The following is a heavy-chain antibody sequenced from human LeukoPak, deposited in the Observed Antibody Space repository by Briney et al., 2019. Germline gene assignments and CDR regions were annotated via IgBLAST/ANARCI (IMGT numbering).Heavy chain of an antibody. CDR3: ARGRGSRTGYNGDYLDY. J-gene: IGHJ4*02. V-gene: IGHV1-69*04. D-gene: IGHD5-24*01. Sequence: SVKVSCKASGGTFSNYAINWVRQAPGQGLEWMGRITPILGLINYAQKFEGRVTITADKYTSTGYLDVTGLRSDDTDVYYCARGRGSRTGYNGDYLDYWGQGTLVTASS. CDR1: GGTFSNYA. CDR2: ITPILGLI.